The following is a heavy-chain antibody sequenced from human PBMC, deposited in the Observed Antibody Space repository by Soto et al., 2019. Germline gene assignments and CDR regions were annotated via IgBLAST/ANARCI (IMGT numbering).Heavy chain of an antibody. CDR2: IRSKANNYAT. D-gene: IGHD3-22*01. CDR3: TRNMIGSDAFDI. CDR1: GFMFSGSA. V-gene: IGHV3-73*02. Sequence: EVQLVESGGGLVQPGGSLKISCAASGFMFSGSAMHWVRQASGKGLEWVGRIRSKANNYATQYAASVDGRFTISRDDSKKTAYLQMNSMKTEDTAVYYGTRNMIGSDAFDIWGQGTMVTVSS. J-gene: IGHJ3*02.